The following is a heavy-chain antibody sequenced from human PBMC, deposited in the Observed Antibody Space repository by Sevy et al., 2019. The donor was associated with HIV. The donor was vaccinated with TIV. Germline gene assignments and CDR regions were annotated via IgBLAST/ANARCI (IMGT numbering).Heavy chain of an antibody. D-gene: IGHD2-8*01. CDR1: GYIFRNYG. J-gene: IGHJ4*02. CDR3: ARGCHHTNGVGYCFDF. CDR2: ISPYQGDT. Sequence: ASVKVSCKASGYIFRNYGITWVRQAPGQGLEWVGWISPYQGDTNSAEKLQGRLSMTTDTSANTAYMELGSLTSDDTAVYYCARGCHHTNGVGYCFDFWGQGTLVTVSS. V-gene: IGHV1-18*01.